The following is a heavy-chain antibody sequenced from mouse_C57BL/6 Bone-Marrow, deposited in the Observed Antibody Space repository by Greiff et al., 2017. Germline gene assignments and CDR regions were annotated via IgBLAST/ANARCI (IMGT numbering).Heavy chain of an antibody. CDR2: IYPRSGNT. CDR3: ARELFLFAY. V-gene: IGHV1-81*01. J-gene: IGHJ3*01. CDR1: GYTFTSYG. Sequence: VQLQQSGAELARPGASVKLSCKASGYTFTSYGISWVKQKTGKGLEWIGEIYPRSGNTYYNEKFKGKATLTADKSSSTAYMELPSLPSEVSEGDFCARELFLFAYWGPGTLVTVSA.